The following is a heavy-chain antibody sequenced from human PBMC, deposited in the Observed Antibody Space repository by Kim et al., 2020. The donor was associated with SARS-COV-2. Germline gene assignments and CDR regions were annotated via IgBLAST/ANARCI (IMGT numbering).Heavy chain of an antibody. J-gene: IGHJ3*02. D-gene: IGHD3-16*01. Sequence: GGSLRLSCATSGFTFSAYDMNWVRQAPGKGLEWLSFITKSSTTIYYADSVEGQFTISRDNAKNSLFLRMNSLRDEDTALYYCVRDRMGGAFVIWCQGPMV. CDR3: VRDRMGGAFVI. CDR2: ITKSSTTI. V-gene: IGHV3-48*02. CDR1: GFTFSAYD.